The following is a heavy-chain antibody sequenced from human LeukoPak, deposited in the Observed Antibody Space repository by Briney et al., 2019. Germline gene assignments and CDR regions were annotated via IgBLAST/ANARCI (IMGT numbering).Heavy chain of an antibody. CDR3: ARGPPTDYYDSSGFYYVFDY. CDR2: INHSGST. CDR1: GGSFSGYY. Sequence: ETLSLTCAVYGGSFSGYYWSWIRQPPGKGLEWIGEINHSGSTNYNPSLKSRVTISVDTSKNQFSLKLSSVTDADTAVYFCARGPPTDYYDSSGFYYVFDYWGQGTLVTVSS. V-gene: IGHV4-34*01. D-gene: IGHD3-22*01. J-gene: IGHJ4*02.